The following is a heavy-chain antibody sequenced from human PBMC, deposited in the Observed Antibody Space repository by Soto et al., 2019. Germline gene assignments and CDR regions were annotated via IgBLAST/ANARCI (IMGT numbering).Heavy chain of an antibody. V-gene: IGHV4-39*07. CDR3: ARGEDAFFYYGLDV. Sequence: KTSETLSLTCTVSGGSITTHTHYWAWIRQTPGEGLEWIATIHHGGTTYYNPSLKSRVTMSVDTSKSQFSLKLTSVTAADTAVYYCARGEDAFFYYGLDVWGQGITVTVSS. CDR2: IHHGGTT. J-gene: IGHJ6*02. CDR1: GGSITTHTHY.